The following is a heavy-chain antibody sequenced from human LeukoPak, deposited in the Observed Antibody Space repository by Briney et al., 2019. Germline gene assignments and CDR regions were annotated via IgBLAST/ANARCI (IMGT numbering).Heavy chain of an antibody. CDR3: ARSLRPLGFDP. CDR2: INHSGST. J-gene: IGHJ5*02. CDR1: GGSFSGYY. D-gene: IGHD5/OR15-5a*01. Sequence: SETLSLTCAVYGGSFSGYYWSWIRQPPGKGLEWIGEINHSGSTNYNPSLKSRVTMSVDTSKNQFSLKLSSVTAADTAVYYCARSLRPLGFDPWGQGTLVTVSS. V-gene: IGHV4-34*01.